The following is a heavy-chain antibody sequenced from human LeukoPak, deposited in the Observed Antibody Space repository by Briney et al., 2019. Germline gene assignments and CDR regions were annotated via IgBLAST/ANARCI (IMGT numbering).Heavy chain of an antibody. CDR2: INSDGSST. D-gene: IGHD2-15*01. J-gene: IGHJ4*02. CDR1: GFTFSSYW. V-gene: IGHV3-74*01. Sequence: PGGSLRLSCAASGFTFSSYWMHWVRQAPGKGLVWVSRINSDGSSTSYADSVKGRFTISRDNAKNTLYLQMNSLRAEDTAVYYCAGEYCSGGSCYPYFDYWGQGTLVTVSS. CDR3: AGEYCSGGSCYPYFDY.